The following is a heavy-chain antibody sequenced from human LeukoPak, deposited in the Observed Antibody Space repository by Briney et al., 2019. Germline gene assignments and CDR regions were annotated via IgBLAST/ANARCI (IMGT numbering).Heavy chain of an antibody. CDR2: IESDESKT. Sequence: GGSLRLSCAASGFPFSTYWMHWVRQAPGKGLEWASRIESDESKTAYADSVKGRFTISRDNAKNTLSLHMNSLRAEDTAVYYCAKDFGVAVTAIPSYWGQGTLVTVSS. CDR1: GFPFSTYW. V-gene: IGHV3-74*01. D-gene: IGHD2-21*02. J-gene: IGHJ4*02. CDR3: AKDFGVAVTAIPSY.